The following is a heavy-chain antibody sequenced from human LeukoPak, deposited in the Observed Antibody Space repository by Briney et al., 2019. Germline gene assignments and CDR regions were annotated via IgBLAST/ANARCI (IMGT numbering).Heavy chain of an antibody. Sequence: ETLSLTCAAYGGSFSGYYWSWVRQAPGKGLEWVSAISGSGGSTYYADSVKGRFTISRDNSKNTLYLQMNSLRAEDTAVYYCAKRVATIDYWGQGTLVTVSS. CDR3: AKRVATIDY. CDR1: GGSFSGYY. V-gene: IGHV3-23*01. CDR2: ISGSGGST. J-gene: IGHJ4*02. D-gene: IGHD5-12*01.